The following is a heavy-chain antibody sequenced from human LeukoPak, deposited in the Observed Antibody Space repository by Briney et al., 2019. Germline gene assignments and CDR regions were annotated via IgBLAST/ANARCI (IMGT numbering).Heavy chain of an antibody. Sequence: GGSLRLSCAASGFTFSSYAMHWVRQAPGKGLEWVAVISYDGSKKYYADSVKGRFTISRDNSKNTLYLQMNSLRAEDTAVYYCARDGYKPYFDYWGQGTLVTVSS. CDR3: ARDGYKPYFDY. CDR1: GFTFSSYA. J-gene: IGHJ4*02. D-gene: IGHD5-18*01. CDR2: ISYDGSKK. V-gene: IGHV3-30*04.